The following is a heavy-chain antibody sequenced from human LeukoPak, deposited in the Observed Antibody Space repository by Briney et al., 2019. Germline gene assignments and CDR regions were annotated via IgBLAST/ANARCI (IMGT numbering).Heavy chain of an antibody. CDR1: GFTFSSYS. J-gene: IGHJ6*02. Sequence: GGSLRLSCAASGFTFSSYSMNWVRQAPGKGLEWVSYISSSSTIYYADSVKGRFTISRDNAKNSLYLQMNSLRAEDTALYYCGKDVLAGGLDVWGQGTTVTVSS. CDR3: GKDVLAGGLDV. CDR2: ISSSSTI. V-gene: IGHV3-48*01.